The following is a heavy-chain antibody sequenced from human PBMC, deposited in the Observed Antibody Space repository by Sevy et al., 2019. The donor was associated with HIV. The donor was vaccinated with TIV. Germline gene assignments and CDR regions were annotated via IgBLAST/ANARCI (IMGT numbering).Heavy chain of an antibody. Sequence: GGSLRLSCGASGFIFSNAWMSWVRQAPGKGLEWVGRIKSKADGGTPDYAAPGNGTFIISRVDSINTPYLQMNCLRTDGTAVYYCGYSEYGYYYDYWGQGTLVTVSS. J-gene: IGHJ4*02. CDR3: GYSEYGYYYDY. V-gene: IGHV3-15*01. CDR1: GFIFSNAW. CDR2: IKSKADGGTP. D-gene: IGHD1-26*01.